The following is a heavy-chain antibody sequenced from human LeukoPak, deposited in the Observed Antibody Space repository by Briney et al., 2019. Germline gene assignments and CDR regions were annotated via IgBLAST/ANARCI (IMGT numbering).Heavy chain of an antibody. CDR1: GGSLSSSNW. D-gene: IGHD3-10*01. Sequence: PSETLSLTCAVSGGSLSSSNWWSWVRQPPGKGLEWIGEIYHSGSTNYNPSLKSRVTISVDTSKNQFSLKLSSVTAADTALYYCARGLWFGDENPPYFDYWGQGTLVTVSS. V-gene: IGHV4-4*02. CDR2: IYHSGST. J-gene: IGHJ4*02. CDR3: ARGLWFGDENPPYFDY.